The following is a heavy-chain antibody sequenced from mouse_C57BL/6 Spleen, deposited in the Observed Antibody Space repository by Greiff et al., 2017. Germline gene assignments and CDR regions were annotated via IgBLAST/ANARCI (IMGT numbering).Heavy chain of an antibody. J-gene: IGHJ2*01. D-gene: IGHD1-1*01. V-gene: IGHV6-3*01. CDR1: GFTFSNYW. CDR2: IRLKTDNYAT. CDR3: TTTGYFDY. Sequence: EVMLVESGGGLVQPGGSLKLSCVASGFTFSNYWMNWVRQSPENGLEWVAQIRLKTDNYATHYAVSVKGRFTIARYNSISSVYLQMNNLRDEATEICSCTTTGYFDYWGQGTTLTVSS.